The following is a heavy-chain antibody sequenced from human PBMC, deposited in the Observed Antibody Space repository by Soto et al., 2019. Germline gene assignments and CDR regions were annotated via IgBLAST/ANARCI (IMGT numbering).Heavy chain of an antibody. J-gene: IGHJ4*02. D-gene: IGHD6-25*01. CDR1: GFTFSAYW. Sequence: EVQLVESGGGLVQTGGSLRLSCAASGFTFSAYWMSWVRQAPGKGLEWVANIKQAGSEKYYVDSVNGRFIISRDDAKNSLFLQVNSLRVEDTAVYYCAREKRANGYLDYGGQGTLVTVSS. CDR2: IKQAGSEK. V-gene: IGHV3-7*01. CDR3: AREKRANGYLDY.